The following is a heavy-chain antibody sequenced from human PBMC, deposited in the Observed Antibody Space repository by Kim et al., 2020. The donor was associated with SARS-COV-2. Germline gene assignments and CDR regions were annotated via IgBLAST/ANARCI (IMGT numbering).Heavy chain of an antibody. CDR3: AREEGLFSYYYGMDV. J-gene: IGHJ6*02. V-gene: IGHV4-61*01. D-gene: IGHD3-22*01. Sequence: SETLSLTCTVSGGSVSSGSYYWSWIRQPPGKGLEWIGYIYYSGSTNYNPSLKSRVTISVDTSKNQFSLKLSSVTAADTAVYYCAREEGLFSYYYGMDVWGQGTTVTVSS. CDR1: GGSVSSGSYY. CDR2: IYYSGST.